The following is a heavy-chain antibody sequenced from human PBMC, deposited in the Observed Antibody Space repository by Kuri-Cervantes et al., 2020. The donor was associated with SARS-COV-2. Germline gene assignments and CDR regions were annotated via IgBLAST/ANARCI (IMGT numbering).Heavy chain of an antibody. Sequence: KVSCKGSGYSFTSYWIGCVRQMPGKGLEWMGIIYPGDSDTRYSPSFQGQVTISADKSISTAYLQWSSLKASDTAMYYCARAFVVVPAASQGAFDIWGQGTMVTVSS. D-gene: IGHD2-2*01. CDR3: ARAFVVVPAASQGAFDI. J-gene: IGHJ3*02. CDR1: GYSFTSYW. CDR2: IYPGDSDT. V-gene: IGHV5-51*01.